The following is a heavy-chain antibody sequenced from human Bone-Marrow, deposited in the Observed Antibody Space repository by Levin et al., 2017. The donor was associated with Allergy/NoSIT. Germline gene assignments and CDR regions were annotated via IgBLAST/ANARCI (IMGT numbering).Heavy chain of an antibody. V-gene: IGHV1-18*01. Sequence: GESLKISCKASGYIFSSYGVNWVRQAPGQGLEWLGWISAYNGNTKYAQKLRGRVTMTTDTSTSTAFLELRSLRSDDTAVYFCARGQQREHHYFYYMDVWGKGTPVTVSS. D-gene: IGHD6-13*01. CDR2: ISAYNGNT. CDR1: GYIFSSYG. CDR3: ARGQQREHHYFYYMDV. J-gene: IGHJ6*03.